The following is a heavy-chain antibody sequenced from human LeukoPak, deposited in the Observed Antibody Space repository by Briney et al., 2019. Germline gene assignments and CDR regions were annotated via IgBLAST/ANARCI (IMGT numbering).Heavy chain of an antibody. Sequence: GGSLRLSCVGSGFTFRSHAMSWVRQAPEKGLEFVSGIYENGGTTYYANSVKGRFSISRDNSKNTLYLQMDSLRGEDTAVYYCAKDFRIGYSAHFDYWGQGALVTVSS. V-gene: IGHV3-23*01. CDR3: AKDFRIGYSAHFDY. CDR2: IYENGGTT. CDR1: GFTFRSHA. J-gene: IGHJ4*02. D-gene: IGHD2-21*01.